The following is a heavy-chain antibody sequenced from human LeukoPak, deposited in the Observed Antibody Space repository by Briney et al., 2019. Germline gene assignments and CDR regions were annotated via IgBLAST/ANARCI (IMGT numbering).Heavy chain of an antibody. J-gene: IGHJ5*02. Sequence: SQTLSLTCAISGDSVSSNSATWYWIRQSPSRGLEWLGRTYYRSEWYDDYAVSVKSRITINPDTSKNQFSLQLNSATPEDTAVYYCTRASSGYHFSWGQGTLVTVSS. D-gene: IGHD3-22*01. CDR2: TYYRSEWYD. CDR3: TRASSGYHFS. CDR1: GDSVSSNSAT. V-gene: IGHV6-1*01.